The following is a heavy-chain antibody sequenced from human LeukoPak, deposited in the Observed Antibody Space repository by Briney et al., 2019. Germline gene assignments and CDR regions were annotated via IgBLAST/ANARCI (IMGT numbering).Heavy chain of an antibody. CDR1: GYSFTSYW. CDR2: IYPGDSDT. J-gene: IGHJ4*02. Sequence: GESLKISCKGSGYSFTSYWIGWVRQMPGKGLEWMGIIYPGDSDTRYSPSFQGQVTISADKSISTAYLQWSSLKASDTAMYYCARHRRDYYDSSGYSPFDYWGQGTPVTVSS. D-gene: IGHD3-22*01. V-gene: IGHV5-51*01. CDR3: ARHRRDYYDSSGYSPFDY.